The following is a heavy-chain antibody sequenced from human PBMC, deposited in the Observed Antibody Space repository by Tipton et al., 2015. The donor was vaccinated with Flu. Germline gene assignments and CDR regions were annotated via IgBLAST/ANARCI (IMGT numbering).Heavy chain of an antibody. D-gene: IGHD3-9*01. J-gene: IGHJ6*02. Sequence: SLRLSCAASGFTFRMYWMAWVRQAPGKGLEWVANMKEDGSQIKYADSVKGRFTISRDNGKNSLYLQMNSLRGEDTALYYCARVAYFDEGMDVWGRGTTVTVSS. CDR2: MKEDGSQI. V-gene: IGHV3-7*01. CDR1: GFTFRMYW. CDR3: ARVAYFDEGMDV.